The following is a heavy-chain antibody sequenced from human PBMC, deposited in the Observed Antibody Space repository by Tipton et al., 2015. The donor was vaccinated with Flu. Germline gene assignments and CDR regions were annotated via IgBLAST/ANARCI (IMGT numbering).Heavy chain of an antibody. V-gene: IGHV4-59*01. D-gene: IGHD3-10*01. CDR2: IYYSGST. Sequence: GLVKPSETLSLTCTVSGGSISSYYWSWIRQPPGKGLEWIGYIYYSGSTNYNPSLKSRVTISVDTSKNQFSLKLSSVTAADTAVYYCAREYSGGRLWFGELAPPTYNWFDPWGQGTLVPVSS. J-gene: IGHJ5*02. CDR3: AREYSGGRLWFGELAPPTYNWFDP. CDR1: GGSISSYY.